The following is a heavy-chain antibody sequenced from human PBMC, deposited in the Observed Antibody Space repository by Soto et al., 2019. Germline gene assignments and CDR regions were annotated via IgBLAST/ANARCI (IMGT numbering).Heavy chain of an antibody. Sequence: PGGSLRLSCAASGFTFSDYSMNWVRQAPGKGLEWVAHISASTNTIYYADSVKGRFTISRDNAKNSVSLQMNSLRAEDTAVYYCAREYTAWPLAYGLDVWGQGTTVTVSS. D-gene: IGHD2-2*02. V-gene: IGHV3-48*04. CDR3: AREYTAWPLAYGLDV. CDR2: ISASTNTI. CDR1: GFTFSDYS. J-gene: IGHJ6*02.